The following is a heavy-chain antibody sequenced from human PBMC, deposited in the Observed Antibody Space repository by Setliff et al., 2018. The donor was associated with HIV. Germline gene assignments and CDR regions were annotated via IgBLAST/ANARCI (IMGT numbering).Heavy chain of an antibody. CDR2: VNHNGNI. Sequence: SETLSLTCGLNGLPFGNYYWNWIRQSPGKGLEWIVEVNHNGNINYNPSLQSRVTVSVGTSKPRYSLKMNSVTAADTAVYYCAITLVGVTTEMYWGQGTLVTVSS. V-gene: IGHV4-34*01. CDR3: AITLVGVTTEMY. D-gene: IGHD2-21*02. CDR1: GLPFGNYY. J-gene: IGHJ4*02.